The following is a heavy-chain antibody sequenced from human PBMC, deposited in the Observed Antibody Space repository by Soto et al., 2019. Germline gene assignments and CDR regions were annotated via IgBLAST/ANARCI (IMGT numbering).Heavy chain of an antibody. J-gene: IGHJ4*02. CDR1: GDTFTDYY. Sequence: QVQLMQSGAEVKKPGASVKVSCKASGDTFTDYYIHWVRQAPGQGLEWMGTVNPSGGHTTYAQHFLGRVTMTRDTSTSTLLMELTSLTSDDTAIYYWARGGHVVVVTAALDYWGQGTLVTVSS. CDR2: VNPSGGHT. CDR3: ARGGHVVVVTAALDY. D-gene: IGHD2-21*02. V-gene: IGHV1-46*01.